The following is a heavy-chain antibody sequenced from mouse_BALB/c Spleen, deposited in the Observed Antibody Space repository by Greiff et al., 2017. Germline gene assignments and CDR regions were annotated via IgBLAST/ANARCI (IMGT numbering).Heavy chain of an antibody. V-gene: IGHV3-2*02. CDR3: ARHYDYEECFAY. CDR1: GYSITSDYA. CDR2: ISYSGST. J-gene: IGHJ3*01. Sequence: EVQLQESGPGLVKPSQSLSLTCTVTGYSITSDYAWNWIRQFPGNKLEWRGYISYSGSTSYNPYLKSRISITRDTSKNQFFLQLNSVTTEDTATYYCARHYDYEECFAYWGQGTLVTVSA. D-gene: IGHD2-4*01.